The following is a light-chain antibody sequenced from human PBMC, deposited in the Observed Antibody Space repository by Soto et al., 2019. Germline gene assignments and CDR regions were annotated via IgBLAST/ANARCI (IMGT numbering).Light chain of an antibody. V-gene: IGLV1-47*01. CDR3: AAWDASLSGRV. J-gene: IGLJ3*02. Sequence: QSVLTQPPSASGTPGQRVTISCSGSSSNIGSYYVYWYQQLPGTAPKLLIYRNNQQPSGVPDRFSGSKSGTSASLAISGLRYEDEADYYCAAWDASLSGRVFGGGTKLTVL. CDR2: RNN. CDR1: SSNIGSYY.